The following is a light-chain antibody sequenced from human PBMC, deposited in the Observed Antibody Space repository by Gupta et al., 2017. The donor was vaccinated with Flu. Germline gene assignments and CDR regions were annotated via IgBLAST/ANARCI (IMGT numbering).Light chain of an antibody. Sequence: DIQMTQSPSTLSASVGDRVTITCRASQSISSGLAWYQQKPGKAPKLLIYKASSLESGVPSTFSGSGSGTEFTLTISRLQPDDFATYYCQQDNTSPITFGQGTLLEIK. CDR2: KAS. CDR3: QQDNTSPIT. V-gene: IGKV1-5*03. CDR1: QSISSG. J-gene: IGKJ5*01.